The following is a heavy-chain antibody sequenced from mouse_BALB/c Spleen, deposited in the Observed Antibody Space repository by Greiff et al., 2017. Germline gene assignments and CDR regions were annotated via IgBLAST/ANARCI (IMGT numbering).Heavy chain of an antibody. CDR2: IDPENGDT. D-gene: IGHD1-1*01. Sequence: EVQVVESGAELVRSGASVKLSCTASGFNIKDYYMHWVKQRPEQGLEWIGWIDPENGDTEYAPKFQGKATMTADTSSNTAYLQLSSLTSEDTAVYYCNRYGSSYDYWGQGTTLTVSS. J-gene: IGHJ2*01. V-gene: IGHV14-4*02. CDR1: GFNIKDYY. CDR3: NRYGSSYDY.